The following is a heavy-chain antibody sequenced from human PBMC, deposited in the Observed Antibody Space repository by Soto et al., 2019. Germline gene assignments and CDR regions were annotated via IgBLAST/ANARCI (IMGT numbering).Heavy chain of an antibody. V-gene: IGHV4-39*01. Sequence: QLQLQESGPGLVKPSETLSLTCTVSGGSISSRGYYWGWIRQPPGKGLEWIGTIYYSGSTYYNPSPKSRVPISVATSQTQFSLKLSYVTAADTAVYYCATSNWFDPWGQGTLVTVSS. J-gene: IGHJ5*02. CDR1: GGSISSRGYY. CDR3: ATSNWFDP. CDR2: IYYSGST.